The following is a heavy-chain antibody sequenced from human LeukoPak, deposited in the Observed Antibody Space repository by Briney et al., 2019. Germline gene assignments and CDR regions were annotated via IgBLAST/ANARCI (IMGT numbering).Heavy chain of an antibody. J-gene: IGHJ6*03. D-gene: IGHD3-16*01. CDR2: IYYSGYT. CDR3: ARETSQKGAHYMDV. Sequence: SETLSLTCTISGGSISSYDWSWIRQPQGKGLKWIGNIYYSGYTTYSPSLRSRVTISVDTSKNQFSLKLSSVTAADTAVYYCARETSQKGAHYMDVWGKGTTITISS. V-gene: IGHV4-59*01. CDR1: GGSISSYD.